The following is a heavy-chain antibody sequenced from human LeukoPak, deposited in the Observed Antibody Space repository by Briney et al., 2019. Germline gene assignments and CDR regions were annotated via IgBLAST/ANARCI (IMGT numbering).Heavy chain of an antibody. D-gene: IGHD1-26*01. CDR1: GFTFSDYY. V-gene: IGHV3-11*06. Sequence: PGGSLRLSCAASGFTFSDYYMSWIRQAPGKGLEWVSSISSSSSYIYYADSVKGRFTISRDNAKNSLYLQMNSLRAEDTAVYYCARSAWELRPFDYWGQGTLVTVSS. CDR2: ISSSSSYI. J-gene: IGHJ4*02. CDR3: ARSAWELRPFDY.